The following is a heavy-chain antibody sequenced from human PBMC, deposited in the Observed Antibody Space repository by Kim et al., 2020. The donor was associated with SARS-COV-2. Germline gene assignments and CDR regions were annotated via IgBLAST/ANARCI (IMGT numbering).Heavy chain of an antibody. D-gene: IGHD3-16*02. V-gene: IGHV7-4-1*02. J-gene: IGHJ4*02. CDR3: ARVVWGGYRYIDS. Sequence: ASVKVSFKASGYTFTNHAINWVRQAPGRGLEWMGWINTDTGSPTYAPDFTGRFVFSLDTSVSTAYLQIRSLEAEDTVLYYCARVVWGGYRYIDSWGQGTLVTVSS. CDR1: GYTFTNHA. CDR2: INTDTGSP.